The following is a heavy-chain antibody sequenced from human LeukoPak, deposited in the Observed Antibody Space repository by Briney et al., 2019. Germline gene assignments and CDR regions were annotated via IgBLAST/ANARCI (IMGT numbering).Heavy chain of an antibody. CDR2: TASGGRT. V-gene: IGHV3-23*01. J-gene: IGHJ4*02. D-gene: IGHD2-8*02. CDR3: AKGLSDPNLVLDS. Sequence: TASGGRTYYADSAKGRFTISRDNSKNTLYLQLNSLSAADTALYFCAKGLSDPNLVLDSWGQGTLVTVSS.